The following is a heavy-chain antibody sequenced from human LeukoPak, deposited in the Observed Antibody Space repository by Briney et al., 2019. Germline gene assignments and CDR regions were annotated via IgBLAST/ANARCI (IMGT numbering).Heavy chain of an antibody. Sequence: TSETLSLTCAVYGGSFSGYYWSWLRQPPGKGLEWIGEINHSGSANYNPSLKSRITISVDTPKNQFSLKLISVTAADTAVYYCARKPSIRGGFHWGQGTLVTVSS. CDR1: GGSFSGYY. CDR3: ARKPSIRGGFH. CDR2: INHSGSA. J-gene: IGHJ4*02. V-gene: IGHV4-34*01. D-gene: IGHD2-2*01.